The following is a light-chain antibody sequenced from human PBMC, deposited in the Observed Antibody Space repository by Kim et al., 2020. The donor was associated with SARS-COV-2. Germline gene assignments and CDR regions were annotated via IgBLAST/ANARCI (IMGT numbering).Light chain of an antibody. J-gene: IGLJ3*02. CDR2: RNN. V-gene: IGLV1-47*01. CDR3: AAWDDSLSGV. Sequence: ELTQPPSASGTPGQRVTISCSGSSSNVGSNYVYWYQQLPGTAPKLLIYRNNQRPSGVPDRFSGSKSGTSASLAISGLRSEDEADYYCAAWDDSLSGVFGGGTQLTVL. CDR1: SSNVGSNY.